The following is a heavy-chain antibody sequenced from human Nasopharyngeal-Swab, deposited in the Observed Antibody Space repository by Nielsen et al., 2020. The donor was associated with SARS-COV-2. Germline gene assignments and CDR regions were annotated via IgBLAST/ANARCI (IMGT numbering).Heavy chain of an antibody. CDR3: ARDYRTYYYDSSGYYASYYYGMDV. CDR1: GFTFSSYD. J-gene: IGHJ6*02. V-gene: IGHV3-13*04. Sequence: GESLKISCAASGFTFSSYDMHWVRQATGKGLEWVSAIGTAGDTYYPGSVKGRFTSSRENAKNSLYLQMNSLRAEDTAVYYCARDYRTYYYDSSGYYASYYYGMDVWGQGTTVTVSS. CDR2: IGTAGDT. D-gene: IGHD3-22*01.